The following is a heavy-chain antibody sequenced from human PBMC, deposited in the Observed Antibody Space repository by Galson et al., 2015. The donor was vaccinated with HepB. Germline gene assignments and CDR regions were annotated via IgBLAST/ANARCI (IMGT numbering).Heavy chain of an antibody. Sequence: SVKVSCKASGGTFSSYAISWVRQAPGQGLEWMGGIIPIFGTANYAQKFQGRVTITADESTSTAYMELSSLRSEDTAVYYCARTEIRIAAAGSYYYYYGMDVWGQGTTVTVSS. CDR2: IIPIFGTA. J-gene: IGHJ6*02. D-gene: IGHD6-13*01. V-gene: IGHV1-69*13. CDR1: GGTFSSYA. CDR3: ARTEIRIAAAGSYYYYYGMDV.